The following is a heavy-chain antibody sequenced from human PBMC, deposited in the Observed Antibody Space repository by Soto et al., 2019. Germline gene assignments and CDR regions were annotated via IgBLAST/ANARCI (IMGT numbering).Heavy chain of an antibody. CDR3: ARRGVVVVPASAYYFDY. CDR2: IYYSGST. Sequence: SETLSLTCTVSGGSISSSSYYWGWIRQPPGKGLEWIGSIYYSGSTYYNPSLKSRVTISVDTSKNQFSLKLSSVAAADTAVYYCARRGVVVVPASAYYFDYWGQGTLVTVS. CDR1: GGSISSSSYY. J-gene: IGHJ4*02. V-gene: IGHV4-39*01. D-gene: IGHD2-2*01.